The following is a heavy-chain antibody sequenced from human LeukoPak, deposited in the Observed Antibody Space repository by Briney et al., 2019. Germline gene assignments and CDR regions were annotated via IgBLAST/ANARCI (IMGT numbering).Heavy chain of an antibody. CDR3: ARDLVNGDYSDY. D-gene: IGHD4-17*01. J-gene: IGHJ4*02. V-gene: IGHV4-34*01. CDR1: GGSLSGYY. CDR2: INHSGST. Sequence: SETLSLTCALYGGSLSGYYWSWIRQPPEKGLEWIGEINHSGSTKYNPSLKSRVTISVDTSKNQFSLKLSSVTAADTAVYYCARDLVNGDYSDYWGQGTLVTVSS.